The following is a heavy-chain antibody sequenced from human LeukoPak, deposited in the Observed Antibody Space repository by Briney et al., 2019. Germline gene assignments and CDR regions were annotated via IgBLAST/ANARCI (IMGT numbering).Heavy chain of an antibody. Sequence: ASVKVSCKASGYTFTDYTMHWLRQAPGQRLDWMGWINGGSGNTKYSPEFQGRVTITRDTSASTAYMELSSLRSEDTAVYYCARRWTITIFGVVIANGMDVWGQGTTVTVSS. CDR1: GYTFTDYT. CDR2: INGGSGNT. CDR3: ARRWTITIFGVVIANGMDV. V-gene: IGHV1-3*03. J-gene: IGHJ6*02. D-gene: IGHD3-3*01.